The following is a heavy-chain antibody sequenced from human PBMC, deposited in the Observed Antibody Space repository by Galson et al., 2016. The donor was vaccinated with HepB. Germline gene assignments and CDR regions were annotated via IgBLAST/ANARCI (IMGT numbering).Heavy chain of an antibody. CDR1: GFTSDGYA. Sequence: SLRLSCAASGFTSDGYALHWVRQAPGKGLEWVSGISWNSGIIRYADSVKGRFTISRDNAKNSLYLQMNSLRPEDPALYYCVKENQVGWFGDEDWYFDLWGRGTLVTVSS. J-gene: IGHJ2*01. CDR2: ISWNSGII. V-gene: IGHV3-9*02. D-gene: IGHD3-10*01. CDR3: VKENQVGWFGDEDWYFDL.